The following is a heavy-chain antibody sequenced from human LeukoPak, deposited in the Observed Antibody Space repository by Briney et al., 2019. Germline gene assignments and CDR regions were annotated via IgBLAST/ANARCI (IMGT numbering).Heavy chain of an antibody. CDR1: GFTFSSYA. J-gene: IGHJ3*02. CDR2: ISGSGGST. CDR3: AKDLQYYDFWSGYLSHDAFDI. Sequence: GGSLRLSCAASGFTFSSYAMSWVRQAPEKGLEWVSGISGSGGSTYHADSVKGRFTISRDNSKNTLYLQMNSLRAEDTAVYYCAKDLQYYDFWSGYLSHDAFDIWGQGTMVTVSS. D-gene: IGHD3-3*01. V-gene: IGHV3-23*01.